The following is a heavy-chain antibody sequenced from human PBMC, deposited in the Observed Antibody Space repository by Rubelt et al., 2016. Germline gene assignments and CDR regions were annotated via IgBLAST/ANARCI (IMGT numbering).Heavy chain of an antibody. CDR2: VSSSSTYM. J-gene: IGHJ4*02. CDR3: ARDVQWVYRGTDY. CDR1: GFTFSSYW. V-gene: IGHV3-21*01. D-gene: IGHD1-1*01. Sequence: RLSCAASGFTFSSYWMSWARQAPGKGLEWVSSVSSSSTYMYYADSVKGRFTISRDDAKNSLYLQMNSLRAEDTAVYYCARDVQWVYRGTDYWGQGTLVTVSS.